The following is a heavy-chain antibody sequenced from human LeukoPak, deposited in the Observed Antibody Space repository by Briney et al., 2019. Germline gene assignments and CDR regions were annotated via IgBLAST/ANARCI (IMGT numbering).Heavy chain of an antibody. CDR1: GGSISSYY. D-gene: IGHD2-21*01. J-gene: IGHJ3*02. Sequence: SETLSLTCTVSGGSISSYYWSWTRQPPGKGLEWIGYIYYSGSTNYNHSLKSRITISVDTSKNPFSLKLSSVTAANTAAYYSARDGLGSAFDIWGQGTMVTVSS. CDR3: ARDGLGSAFDI. V-gene: IGHV4-59*01. CDR2: IYYSGST.